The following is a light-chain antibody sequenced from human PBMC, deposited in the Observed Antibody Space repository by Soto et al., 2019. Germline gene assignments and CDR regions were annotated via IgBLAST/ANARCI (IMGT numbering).Light chain of an antibody. Sequence: EIVMTQSPATLFVSPGERANLSCRASQSVGSKLAWYQQKPGQAPRLLIYGASTRATGIPARFSGSGSGTECTLTISSLQSEDFAVYYCQRYNNWPPTFGQGTKVEIK. J-gene: IGKJ1*01. V-gene: IGKV3-15*01. CDR2: GAS. CDR3: QRYNNWPPT. CDR1: QSVGSK.